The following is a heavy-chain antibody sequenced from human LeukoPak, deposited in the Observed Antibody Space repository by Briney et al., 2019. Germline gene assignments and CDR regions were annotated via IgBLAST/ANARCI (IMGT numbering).Heavy chain of an antibody. CDR2: ISAYNGNT. CDR1: GYTFTSYG. CDR3: ARSVVGFGELLLSYFDY. Sequence: ASVKVSCKASGYTFTSYGISWVRQAPGQGLEWMEWISAYNGNTNYAQKLQGRVTMTTDTSTSTAYMELRSLRSDDTAVYYCARSVVGFGELLLSYFDYWGQGTLVTVSS. D-gene: IGHD3-10*01. V-gene: IGHV1-18*01. J-gene: IGHJ4*02.